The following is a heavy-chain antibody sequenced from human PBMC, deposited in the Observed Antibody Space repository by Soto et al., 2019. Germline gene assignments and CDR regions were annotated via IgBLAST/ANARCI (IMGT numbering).Heavy chain of an antibody. CDR2: IIPIFGTA. D-gene: IGHD2-15*01. Sequence: QVQLVQSGAEVKKPGSSVKVSCKASGGTFSSYAISWVRQAPGQGLEWMGGIIPIFGTANYAQKFQGRATITADESTSTAYMELSSLRSEDTAVYYCARGNNGGSCYSCLWFDPWGQGTLVTVSS. J-gene: IGHJ5*02. V-gene: IGHV1-69*01. CDR3: ARGNNGGSCYSCLWFDP. CDR1: GGTFSSYA.